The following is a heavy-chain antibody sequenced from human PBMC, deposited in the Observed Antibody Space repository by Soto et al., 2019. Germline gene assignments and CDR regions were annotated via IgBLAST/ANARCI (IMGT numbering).Heavy chain of an antibody. V-gene: IGHV5-51*01. CDR2: IYPGDSDT. D-gene: IGHD3-10*01. CDR3: AGGGVRGVVTRTRDYYGMDV. Sequence: EVQLVQSGEEVKKPGEPLKISCKGSGYNFTNYWIGWVRQMPGKGLESMGIIYPGDSDTRYSPSFQGQVTISADKSISTAYLQWSSLKASDTAMYYCAGGGVRGVVTRTRDYYGMDVWGQGTTVTVSS. J-gene: IGHJ6*02. CDR1: GYNFTNYW.